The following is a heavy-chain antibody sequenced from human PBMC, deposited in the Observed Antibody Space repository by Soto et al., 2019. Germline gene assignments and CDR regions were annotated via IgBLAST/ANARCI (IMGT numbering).Heavy chain of an antibody. J-gene: IGHJ4*02. D-gene: IGHD3-22*01. CDR2: ISHDGSDK. Sequence: QVQLVESGGGVVQPGRSLRLSCAASGFTFSAYGMHWVRQAPGKGLEWVAVISHDGSDKYYADSAKGRLTVSRDNSRNTLFLQMNSPRAEDTAVYYCAKDLLSSGGYYLENWGQGTLVTVSS. CDR1: GFTFSAYG. V-gene: IGHV3-30*18. CDR3: AKDLLSSGGYYLEN.